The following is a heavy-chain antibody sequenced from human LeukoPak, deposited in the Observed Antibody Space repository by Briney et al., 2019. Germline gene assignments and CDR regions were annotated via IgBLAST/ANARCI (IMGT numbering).Heavy chain of an antibody. Sequence: PGGSLRLSCAASGITFSSYAMSWVRQAPGKGLDWVSAISGSGDRTYYAESVKGRFTISRDNSKNTLYLQMHTLRAEDTAVYYCAKDLRYNFDYWGQGTLVTVSS. CDR3: AKDLRYNFDY. D-gene: IGHD1-1*01. CDR1: GITFSSYA. J-gene: IGHJ4*02. V-gene: IGHV3-23*01. CDR2: ISGSGDRT.